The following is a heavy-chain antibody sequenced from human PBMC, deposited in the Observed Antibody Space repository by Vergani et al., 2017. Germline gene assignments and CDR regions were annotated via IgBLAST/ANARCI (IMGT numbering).Heavy chain of an antibody. CDR3: TAYYYDSSGYYYFDY. D-gene: IGHD3-22*01. V-gene: IGHV3-15*01. CDR1: GFTFSNAW. J-gene: IGHJ4*02. Sequence: DVQLLESGGGLVKPGGSLRLSCAASGFTFSNAWMSWVRQAPGKGLEWVGRIKSKTDGGTTDYAAPVKGRFTISRDDSKNTLYLQMNSLKTEDTAVYYCTAYYYDSSGYYYFDYWGQGTLVTVSS. CDR2: IKSKTDGGTT.